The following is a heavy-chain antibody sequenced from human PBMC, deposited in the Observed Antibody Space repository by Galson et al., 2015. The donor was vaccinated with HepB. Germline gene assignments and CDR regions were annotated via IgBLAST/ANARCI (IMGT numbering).Heavy chain of an antibody. D-gene: IGHD4-11*01. CDR2: IFPGDSDT. CDR1: GYSFTNYW. J-gene: IGHJ6*03. CDR3: ATRSTRGDFYYYMDV. V-gene: IGHV5-51*01. Sequence: QSGAEVTKPGESLKISCKGSGYSFTNYWITWVRQMPGKGLEWMGVIFPGDSDTRYSPSFEGQVTISADKSISTAYLQWSSLKDADTAIYYCATRSTRGDFYYYMDVWGKGTTVTVSS.